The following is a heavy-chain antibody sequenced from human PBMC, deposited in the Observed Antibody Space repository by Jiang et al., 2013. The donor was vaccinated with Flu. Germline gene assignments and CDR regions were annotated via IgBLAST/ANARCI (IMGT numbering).Heavy chain of an antibody. D-gene: IGHD6-25*01. CDR3: ASGKTFSSGLLGYYYYYMDV. Sequence: VLLKPSETLSLTCAVYGRSFSGYYWSWIRQPPGKRLEWIGEINHSGGTNYNPSLKSRVTISVDTSKNQFSLKLSSVTAADTAVYYCASGKTFSSGLLGYYYYYMDVWGQGTTVTVPS. CDR2: INHSGGT. V-gene: IGHV4-34*01. J-gene: IGHJ6*03. CDR1: GRSFSGYY.